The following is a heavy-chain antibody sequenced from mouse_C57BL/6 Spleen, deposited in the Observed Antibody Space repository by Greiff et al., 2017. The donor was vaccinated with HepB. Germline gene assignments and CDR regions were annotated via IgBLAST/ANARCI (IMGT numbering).Heavy chain of an antibody. CDR3: ASPHYEAY. CDR2: IYPGDGDT. J-gene: IGHJ4*01. CDR1: GYAFSSSW. D-gene: IGHD1-1*01. V-gene: IGHV1-82*01. Sequence: QVQLQQSGPELVKPGASVKISCKASGYAFSSSWMNWVKQRPGKGLEWIGRIYPGDGDTNYNGKFKGKATLTADKSSSTAYMQLSSLTSEDSAVYFCASPHYEAYWGQGSSVTVSS.